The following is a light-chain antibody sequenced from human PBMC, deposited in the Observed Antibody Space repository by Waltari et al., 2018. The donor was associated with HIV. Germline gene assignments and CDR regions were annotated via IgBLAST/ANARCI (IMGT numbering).Light chain of an antibody. V-gene: IGLV2-14*01. CDR3: TSYITSATPV. Sequence: QSALTQPASVSGSPGQPITISCDLNDYAYVSWYQRHSGKAPKVLIYDVSNRPSGLSDRFSGSKSGNAATLTISGLQPEDEADYFCTSYITSATPVFGRGTKVTVL. CDR1: DLNDYAY. J-gene: IGLJ2*01. CDR2: DVS.